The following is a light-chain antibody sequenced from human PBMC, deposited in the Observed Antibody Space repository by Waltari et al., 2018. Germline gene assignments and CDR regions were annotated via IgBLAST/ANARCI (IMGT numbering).Light chain of an antibody. V-gene: IGLV6-57*01. CDR3: QSFDSSTVV. J-gene: IGLJ2*01. Sequence: NFMLTQPHSVSESPGKTVTLSCTRSRGSIASNYVQWYQQRPGSSPTTVIYEDNQRPAGVPDRVSGSIDSSSNSASLTISGLKTEDEADYYCQSFDSSTVVFGGGTKLTVL. CDR2: EDN. CDR1: RGSIASNY.